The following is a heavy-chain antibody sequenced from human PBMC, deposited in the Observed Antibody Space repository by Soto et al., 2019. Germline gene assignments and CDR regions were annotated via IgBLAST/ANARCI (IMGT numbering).Heavy chain of an antibody. D-gene: IGHD3-10*01. CDR1: RDTFNFYS. V-gene: IGHV1-69*02. Sequence: QVQLVQSGAEVKRPGSSVKVSCKASRDTFNFYSITWVRQAPGLGLEWMGRVNPIVSMSNYAQKFQGRVTITATMSTSTAEMEANSLRSEVTAIYYGANSYGSGDRAFDYWGQGAPVTVSS. J-gene: IGHJ4*02. CDR2: VNPIVSMS. CDR3: ANSYGSGDRAFDY.